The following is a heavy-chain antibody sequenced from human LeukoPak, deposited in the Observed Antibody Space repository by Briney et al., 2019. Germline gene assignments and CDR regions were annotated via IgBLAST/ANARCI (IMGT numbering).Heavy chain of an antibody. V-gene: IGHV5-51*01. CDR1: GYNFNAYW. Sequence: GESLKNSCKTSGYNFNAYWIGWVGQKPGKGLELIGVIYPGDSDTKSSPSFQGQVTISADWSISTAYLQWSSLKASDTAMYYCARSSDYVFDSWGQGTLVTVSS. J-gene: IGHJ4*02. CDR2: IYPGDSDT. CDR3: ARSSDYVFDS. D-gene: IGHD4-17*01.